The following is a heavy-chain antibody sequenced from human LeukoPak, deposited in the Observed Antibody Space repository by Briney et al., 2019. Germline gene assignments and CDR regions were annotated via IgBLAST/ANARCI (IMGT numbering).Heavy chain of an antibody. V-gene: IGHV4-34*01. CDR3: ARYDYYDSSGYLYFDY. CDR2: INHSGST. J-gene: IGHJ4*02. Sequence: SETLSLTCAVYGGSFSGYYWSRIRQPPGKGLEWIGEINHSGSTNYNPSLKSRVTISVDTSKNQFSLKLSSVTAADTAVYYCARYDYYDSSGYLYFDYWGQGTLVTVSS. D-gene: IGHD3-22*01. CDR1: GGSFSGYY.